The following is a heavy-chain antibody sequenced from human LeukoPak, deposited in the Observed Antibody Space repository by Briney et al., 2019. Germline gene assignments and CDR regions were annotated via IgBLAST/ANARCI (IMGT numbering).Heavy chain of an antibody. CDR1: GFTIGSYW. D-gene: IGHD2/OR15-2a*01. CDR2: IRQDGSEK. Sequence: GGSLRLSCAGSGFTIGSYWMSWVRQAPGKGLEWVANIRQDGSEKYYVDSVKGRLTISRDNAKNSLYLQMNSLRAEDTGIYYCARAGYYGDDAFDRWGQGTMVTVSS. CDR3: ARAGYYGDDAFDR. J-gene: IGHJ3*01. V-gene: IGHV3-7*01.